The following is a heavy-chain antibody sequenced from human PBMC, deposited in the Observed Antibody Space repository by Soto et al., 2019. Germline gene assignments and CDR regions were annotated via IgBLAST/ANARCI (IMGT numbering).Heavy chain of an antibody. CDR1: GYSFTDYY. V-gene: IGHV1-2*02. CDR2: INPNTGGT. J-gene: IGHJ5*02. Sequence: ASVKVSCKASGYSFTDYYMHWVRQAPGQGLEWMGWINPNTGGTHYAQNFEGRVTMTRDTSTSTAYMELSSLRSEDTAVYYCARPIQYYFDTSAQSAWFDPWGQGTLVTVSS. D-gene: IGHD3-22*01. CDR3: ARPIQYYFDTSAQSAWFDP.